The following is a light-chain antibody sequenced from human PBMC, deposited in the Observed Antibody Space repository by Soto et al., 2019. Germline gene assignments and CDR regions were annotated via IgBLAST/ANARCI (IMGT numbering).Light chain of an antibody. V-gene: IGKV3-15*01. CDR1: QSVSNN. CDR2: GAS. CDR3: QQYNNWART. Sequence: EIVMTQSPATLSVSPGERATLSCRASQSVSNNLAWYQQKPGQAPRLLMYGASTRATGIPARFSGSGSGTEFTLNISGLQSADFAVYFCQQYNNWARTFGQGTKVEVK. J-gene: IGKJ1*01.